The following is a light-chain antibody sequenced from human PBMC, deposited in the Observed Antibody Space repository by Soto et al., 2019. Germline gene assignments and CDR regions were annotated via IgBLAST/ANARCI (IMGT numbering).Light chain of an antibody. CDR3: QHYNSYSEA. CDR1: QSISVW. J-gene: IGKJ1*01. V-gene: IGKV1-5*03. CDR2: KAS. Sequence: DIQMTQPPSTLSASVGDRVTITCRASQSISVWLAWYQQKPGKAPKLLIYKASTLKSGVPSRFSGSGSETEFTLTISSLQPDDFATYYCQHYNSYSEAFGQGTKVDI.